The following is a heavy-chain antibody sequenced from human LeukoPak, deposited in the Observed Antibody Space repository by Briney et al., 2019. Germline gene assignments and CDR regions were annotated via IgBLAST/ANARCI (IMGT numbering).Heavy chain of an antibody. CDR1: GFTFSNAW. V-gene: IGHV3-11*04. J-gene: IGHJ3*02. Sequence: GGSLRLSCAASGFTFSNAWMSWIRRTPGKGLEWVSYISPAGTTYYADSVKGRFTISRDNAKTSLYLQIINLRADDTAVYYCARDLGPHRSSPNSGAFDIWGQGTMVTVSS. CDR2: ISPAGTT. D-gene: IGHD6-6*01. CDR3: ARDLGPHRSSPNSGAFDI.